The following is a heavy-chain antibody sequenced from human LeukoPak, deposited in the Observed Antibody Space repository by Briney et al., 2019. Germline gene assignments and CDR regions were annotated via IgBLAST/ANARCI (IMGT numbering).Heavy chain of an antibody. D-gene: IGHD1-1*01. J-gene: IGHJ4*02. V-gene: IGHV3-15*01. CDR2: IKSKTDGGTT. Sequence: GGTLRRSWGASGVTFWDAWVSWVHQAPGKGREWVGRIKSKTDGGTTDYAAPVKGRFTISRDDSKNTLYLQMNSLKTEDTAVYYCTTTGTTGVDYWGQGTLVTVSS. CDR1: GVTFWDAW. CDR3: TTTGTTGVDY.